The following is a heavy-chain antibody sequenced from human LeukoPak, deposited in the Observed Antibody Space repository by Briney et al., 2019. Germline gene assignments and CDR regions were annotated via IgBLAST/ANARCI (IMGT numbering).Heavy chain of an antibody. D-gene: IGHD2-15*01. CDR1: GFTFSSYG. CDR3: AKDLADCSGGSCYSRCFDY. V-gene: IGHV3-30*02. CDR2: IRYDGSNK. J-gene: IGHJ4*02. Sequence: PGGSLRLSCAASGFTFSSYGMHWVRQAPGKGLEWVAFIRYDGSNKYYADSVKGRFPISRDNSKNTLYLQMNSLRAEDTAVYYCAKDLADCSGGSCYSRCFDYWGQGTLVTVSS.